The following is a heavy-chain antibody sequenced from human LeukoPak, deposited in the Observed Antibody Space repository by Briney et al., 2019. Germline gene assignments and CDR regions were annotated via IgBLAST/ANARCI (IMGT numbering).Heavy chain of an antibody. CDR1: GGSISSYY. D-gene: IGHD2-2*01. J-gene: IGHJ5*02. Sequence: SETLSLTCTVSGGSISSYYWSWIRQPPGKGLEWIGYIYYSGSTNYNPSPKSRVTISVDTSKNQFSLKLSSVTAADTAVYYCARSGYCSSTSCYFWFDPWGQGTLVTVSS. V-gene: IGHV4-59*01. CDR2: IYYSGST. CDR3: ARSGYCSSTSCYFWFDP.